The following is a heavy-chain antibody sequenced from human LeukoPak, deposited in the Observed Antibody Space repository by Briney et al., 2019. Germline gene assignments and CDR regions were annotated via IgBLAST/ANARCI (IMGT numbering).Heavy chain of an antibody. V-gene: IGHV4-34*01. D-gene: IGHD5-24*01. Sequence: SETLSLTCAVYGGSFSGYYWSWIRQPPGKGLEWIGEINHSGSTNYNPSLKSRVTISVDTSKNQFSLKLSSVTAADTAVYYCARGTEKESFDCWGQGTLVTVSS. CDR1: GGSFSGYY. CDR3: ARGTEKESFDC. J-gene: IGHJ4*02. CDR2: INHSGST.